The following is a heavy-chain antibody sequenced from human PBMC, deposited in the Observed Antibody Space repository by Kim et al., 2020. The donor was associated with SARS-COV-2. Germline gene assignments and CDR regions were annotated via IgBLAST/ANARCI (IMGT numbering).Heavy chain of an antibody. D-gene: IGHD1-26*01. CDR3: VRDRSSESPLVGAVY. V-gene: IGHV3-11*06. J-gene: IGHJ4*02. Sequence: ADSVKGRFTISRDNAKNLVYLQMSSLTDEDSAVYYCVRDRSSESPLVGAVYWGQGTLVTVSS.